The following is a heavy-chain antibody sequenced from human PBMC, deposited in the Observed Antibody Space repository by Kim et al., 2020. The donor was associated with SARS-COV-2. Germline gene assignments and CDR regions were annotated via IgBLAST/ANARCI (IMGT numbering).Heavy chain of an antibody. V-gene: IGHV3-23*01. CDR3: AAGGSCKY. D-gene: IGHD1-26*01. J-gene: IGHJ4*02. Sequence: ADSVKGRFTNSRDNSKNTLYLQRNSLRADDTALYYCAAGGSCKYWGQGTLVTVSS.